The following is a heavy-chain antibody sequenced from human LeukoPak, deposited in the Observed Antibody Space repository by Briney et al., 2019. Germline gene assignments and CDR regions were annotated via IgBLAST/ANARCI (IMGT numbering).Heavy chain of an antibody. CDR2: ISYDGSNK. Sequence: PGGSLRLSCAASGLTLSSYAMHWVRQAPGKGLEWVAVISYDGSNKYYADSVKGRFTISRDSSKNTLYLQMNSLRADDTAVYYCAEDALSARALNDAFDIWGQGTMVTVSS. CDR1: GLTLSSYA. V-gene: IGHV3-30*14. J-gene: IGHJ3*02. CDR3: AEDALSARALNDAFDI. D-gene: IGHD2/OR15-2a*01.